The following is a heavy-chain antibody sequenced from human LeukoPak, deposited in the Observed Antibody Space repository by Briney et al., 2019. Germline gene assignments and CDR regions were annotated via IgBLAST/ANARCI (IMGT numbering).Heavy chain of an antibody. J-gene: IGHJ4*02. Sequence: PSETLSLTCTVSGGSISSSSYYWGWIRQPPGKGLEWIGYIYYSGSTNYNPSLKSRVTISVDTSKNQFSLKLSSVTAADTAVYYCARDDGGWTYWGQGTLVTVSS. CDR2: IYYSGST. CDR3: ARDDGGWTY. V-gene: IGHV4-61*01. CDR1: GGSISSSSYY. D-gene: IGHD6-19*01.